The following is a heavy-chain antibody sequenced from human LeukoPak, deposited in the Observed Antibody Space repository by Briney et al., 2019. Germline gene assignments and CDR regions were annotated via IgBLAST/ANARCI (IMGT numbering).Heavy chain of an antibody. CDR1: GGSISSSSYY. CDR3: ARRVVGAPGYFDY. CDR2: INHSGST. D-gene: IGHD1-26*01. Sequence: PSETLSLTCTVSGGSISSSSYYWGWIRQPPGKGLEWIGEINHSGSTNYNPSLKSRVTISVDTSKNQFSLKLSSVTAADTAVYYCARRVVGAPGYFDYWGQGTLVTVSS. J-gene: IGHJ4*02. V-gene: IGHV4-39*07.